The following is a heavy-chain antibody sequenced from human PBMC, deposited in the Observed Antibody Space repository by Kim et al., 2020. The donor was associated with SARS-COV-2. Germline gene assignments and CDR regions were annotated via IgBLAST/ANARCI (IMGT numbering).Heavy chain of an antibody. Sequence: TRYSPSFQGQVTISADKSINTAYLQWSSLKASDTAMYYCARAYRIQPFDYWGQGTLVTVSS. CDR3: ARAYRIQPFDY. J-gene: IGHJ4*02. CDR2: T. V-gene: IGHV5-51*01. D-gene: IGHD5-18*01.